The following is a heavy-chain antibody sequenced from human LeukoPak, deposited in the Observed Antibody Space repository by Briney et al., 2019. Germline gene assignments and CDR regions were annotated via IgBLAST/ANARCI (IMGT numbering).Heavy chain of an antibody. CDR3: AKDGPTGDDDAFDI. J-gene: IGHJ3*02. CDR2: ISWDGGST. D-gene: IGHD3-10*01. Sequence: GGSLRLSCAASGFTFDDYAMHWVRQAPGKGLEWVSLISWDGGSTYYADSVKGRFTISRDNSKNSLYLQMNSLRAEDTALYYCAKDGPTGDDDAFDIWGQGTMVTVSS. CDR1: GFTFDDYA. V-gene: IGHV3-43D*03.